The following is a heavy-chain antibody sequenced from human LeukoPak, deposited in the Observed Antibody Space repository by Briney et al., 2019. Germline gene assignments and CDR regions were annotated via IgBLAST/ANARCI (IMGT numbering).Heavy chain of an antibody. V-gene: IGHV3-74*01. D-gene: IGHD6-6*01. CDR1: GFTFSSYW. CDR3: ARAKPYSSSSLDY. Sequence: GGSLRLSCAASGFTFSSYWMHWVRQAPGKELVWVSRINSDGSSTSYADSVKGRFTISIDNAKNTLYLQMNSLRAEDTAVYYCARAKPYSSSSLDYWGQGTLVTVSS. CDR2: INSDGSST. J-gene: IGHJ4*02.